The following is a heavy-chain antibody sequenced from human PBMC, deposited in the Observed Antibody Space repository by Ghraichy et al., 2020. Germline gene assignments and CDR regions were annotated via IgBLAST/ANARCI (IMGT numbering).Heavy chain of an antibody. CDR3: ARGDPGDYDSSATGHNWFDP. CDR1: GGSFSGYY. Sequence: SETLSLTCAVYGGSFSGYYWSWIRQPPGKGLEWIGEINHSGSTNYNPSLKSRVTISVDTSKNQFSLKLSSVTAADTAVYYCARGDPGDYDSSATGHNWFDPWGQGTLVTVSS. J-gene: IGHJ5*02. CDR2: INHSGST. D-gene: IGHD3-22*01. V-gene: IGHV4-34*01.